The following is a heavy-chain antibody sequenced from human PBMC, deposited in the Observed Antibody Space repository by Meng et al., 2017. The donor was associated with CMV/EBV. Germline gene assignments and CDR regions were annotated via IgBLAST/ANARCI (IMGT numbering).Heavy chain of an antibody. CDR3: ARVGYYYERGLDY. CDR1: GGSISRSIYY. Sequence: QLESRDSGQGLVKPSETQPLPCPAPGGSISRSIYYWGWFRQPPGKGLEWIGSIYYSGSTYYNPSLKSRVTISVDTSKNQFSLKLSSVTAADTAVYYCARVGYYYERGLDYWGQGTLVTVSS. D-gene: IGHD3-22*01. V-gene: IGHV4-39*07. CDR2: IYYSGST. J-gene: IGHJ4*02.